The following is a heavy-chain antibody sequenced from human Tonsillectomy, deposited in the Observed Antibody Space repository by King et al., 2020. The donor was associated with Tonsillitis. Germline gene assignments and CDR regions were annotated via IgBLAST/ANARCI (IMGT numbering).Heavy chain of an antibody. CDR1: GFTFSSYG. CDR2: ISYDGSNK. Sequence: QLVQSGGGVVQPGRSLRLSCAASGFTFSSYGMHWVRQAPGKGLEWVAVISYDGSNKYYADSLKGRFTISRDNSKNTLYLQMNSLRAEDTAVYYCAQDQRRAVKRTALDSWGQGTLVTVSS. D-gene: IGHD2/OR15-2a*01. J-gene: IGHJ4*02. CDR3: AQDQRRAVKRTALDS. V-gene: IGHV3-30*18.